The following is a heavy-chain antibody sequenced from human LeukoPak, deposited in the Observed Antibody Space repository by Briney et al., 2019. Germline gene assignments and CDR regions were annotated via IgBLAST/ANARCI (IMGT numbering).Heavy chain of an antibody. Sequence: SETLSLTCTVSGGSISSYYWSWIRQPAGKGLEWIGRIYTSGSTNYNPFLKSRVTMSVDTSKNQFSQKLSSVTAADTAVYYFARVKSDYYDISGYSYFDYWGQGTLVTVSS. J-gene: IGHJ4*02. V-gene: IGHV4-4*07. CDR2: IYTSGST. D-gene: IGHD3-22*01. CDR3: ARVKSDYYDISGYSYFDY. CDR1: GGSISSYY.